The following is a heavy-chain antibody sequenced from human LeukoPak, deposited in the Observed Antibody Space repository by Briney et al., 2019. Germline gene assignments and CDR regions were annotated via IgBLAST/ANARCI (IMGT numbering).Heavy chain of an antibody. V-gene: IGHV5-51*01. Sequence: GESLKISWKASRYSFMSNWIGWVRQMPGKGLGWIGIIYPADSNIRHSPSFQGQVTISADKSLSTAYLQWSSLKASDTAVYYCARRLGATKRFDPWGQGTLVTVSS. CDR1: RYSFMSNW. J-gene: IGHJ5*02. CDR3: ARRLGATKRFDP. D-gene: IGHD1-26*01. CDR2: IYPADSNI.